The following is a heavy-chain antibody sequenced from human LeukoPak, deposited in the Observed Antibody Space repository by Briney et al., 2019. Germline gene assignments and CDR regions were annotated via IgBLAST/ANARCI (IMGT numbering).Heavy chain of an antibody. CDR1: GGSISSYY. Sequence: PSETLSLTCTVSGGSISSYYWSWIRQPPGKGLEWIGYIYTSGSTNYNPSLKSRVTISVDTSKNQFSLKLSSVTAADTAVYYCARGGEGATPYYYYMDVWGKGTTATVSS. D-gene: IGHD1-26*01. V-gene: IGHV4-4*09. CDR2: IYTSGST. CDR3: ARGGEGATPYYYYMDV. J-gene: IGHJ6*03.